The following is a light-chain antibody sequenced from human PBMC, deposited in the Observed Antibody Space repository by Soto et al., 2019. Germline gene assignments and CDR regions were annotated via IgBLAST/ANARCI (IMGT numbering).Light chain of an antibody. J-gene: IGKJ1*01. CDR1: QSINSNY. CDR3: QQYGSSRA. Sequence: EIALTQSPGTLSLSPGERATLSCRASQSINSNYLAWYQQQPGQAPRLLIYGASSRATGIPDRFSGSGSGTDFTLTISRLEPEDFAVYFCQQYGSSRAVGQGTKVDSK. CDR2: GAS. V-gene: IGKV3-20*01.